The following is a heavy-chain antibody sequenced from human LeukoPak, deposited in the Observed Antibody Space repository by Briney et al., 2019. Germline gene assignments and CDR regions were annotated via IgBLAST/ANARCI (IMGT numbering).Heavy chain of an antibody. Sequence: GGSLRLSCAASGFTFSSFAVTWVRQAPGKGLEWVSAVSRNGDSTYYADSVKGRFTISRDNSKNTLYLQMNSLRAEDTALYYCAKDLIAVGDGYYFDYWGQGTLVTVSS. CDR1: GFTFSSFA. J-gene: IGHJ4*02. CDR2: VSRNGDST. CDR3: AKDLIAVGDGYYFDY. D-gene: IGHD6-19*01. V-gene: IGHV3-23*01.